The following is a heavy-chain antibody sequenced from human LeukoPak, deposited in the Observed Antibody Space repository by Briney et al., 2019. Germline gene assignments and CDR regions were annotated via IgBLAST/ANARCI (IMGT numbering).Heavy chain of an antibody. CDR2: ISSNGGST. J-gene: IGHJ4*02. D-gene: IGHD6-13*01. V-gene: IGHV3-64*01. CDR3: ARDGGIAAAGTFDY. Sequence: PGGSLRLSCAASGFTFCSYAMHWVRQAPGKGLEYVSAISSNGGSTYYANSVKGRFTISRDNSKNTLYLQMGSLRAEDMAVYYCARDGGIAAAGTFDYWGQGTLVTVSS. CDR1: GFTFCSYA.